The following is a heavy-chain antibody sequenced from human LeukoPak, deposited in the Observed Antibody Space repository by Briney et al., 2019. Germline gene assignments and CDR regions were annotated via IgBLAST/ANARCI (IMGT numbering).Heavy chain of an antibody. CDR1: GFKFSNYW. J-gene: IGHJ3*02. CDR2: IKQDGSER. D-gene: IGHD5-12*01. Sequence: GGSLRLSCAVFGFKFSNYWMSWVRQAPGKGLEWVANIKQDGSERNYVDSVKGRFTISRDNAKNSLYLQMNSLRAEDTAVYYCARLYGGYILGAFDIWGQGTMVTVSS. V-gene: IGHV3-7*01. CDR3: ARLYGGYILGAFDI.